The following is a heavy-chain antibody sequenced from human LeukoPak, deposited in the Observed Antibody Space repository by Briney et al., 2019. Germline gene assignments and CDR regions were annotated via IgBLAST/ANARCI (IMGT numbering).Heavy chain of an antibody. CDR2: IRYDGSNK. Sequence: GGSLRLSCAASGFTFSSYGTHWVRQAPGKGLEWVAFIRYDGSNKYYADSVKGRFTISRDNSKNTLYLQMNSLRAEDTAVYYCGGSSWYRNAFDIWGQGTMVTVSS. CDR3: GGSSWYRNAFDI. D-gene: IGHD6-13*01. V-gene: IGHV3-30*02. J-gene: IGHJ3*02. CDR1: GFTFSSYG.